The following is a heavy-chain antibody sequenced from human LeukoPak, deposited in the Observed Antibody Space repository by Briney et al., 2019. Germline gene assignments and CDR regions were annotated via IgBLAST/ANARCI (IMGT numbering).Heavy chain of an antibody. V-gene: IGHV1-2*02. Sequence: GASVKVSCKASGYTFTGYYMHWVRQAPGQGLEWMGWISPNSGGTSYAQKFQGRVTMTRDTSTSTVYMELSSLRSEDTAVYYCARDLVVAASEVWFDPWGQGTLVTVSS. J-gene: IGHJ5*02. CDR1: GYTFTGYY. D-gene: IGHD2-15*01. CDR3: ARDLVVAASEVWFDP. CDR2: ISPNSGGT.